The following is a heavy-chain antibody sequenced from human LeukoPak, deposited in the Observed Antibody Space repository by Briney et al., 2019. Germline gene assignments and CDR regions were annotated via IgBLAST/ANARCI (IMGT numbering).Heavy chain of an antibody. CDR2: IYYSGST. J-gene: IGHJ3*02. CDR1: GGSISSGSYY. D-gene: IGHD3-22*01. V-gene: IGHV4-30-4*08. CDR3: ARDLRYESGYDAFDI. Sequence: SETLSLTCTVSGGSISSGSYYWSWIRQPPGKGLEWIGYIYYSGSTYYNPSLKSRVTISVDTSKNQFSLKLSSVTAADTAVYYCARDLRYESGYDAFDIWGQGTMVTVSS.